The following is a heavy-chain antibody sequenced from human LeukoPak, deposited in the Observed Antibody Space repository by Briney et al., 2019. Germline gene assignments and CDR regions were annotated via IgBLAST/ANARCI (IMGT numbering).Heavy chain of an antibody. V-gene: IGHV4-4*07. CDR2: IYFSENT. CDR1: SASIRSNS. D-gene: IGHD2-2*01. Sequence: KPSETLSLTCTVSSASIRSNSWSWIRRPAGKGLEWIGRIYFSENTNYNPSLESRVTMSIDTSRNQFSLKLNSVTAADTAVYYCARGGGSGYCSSTTCSIFDYWGQGMLVTVSS. CDR3: ARGGGSGYCSSTTCSIFDY. J-gene: IGHJ4*02.